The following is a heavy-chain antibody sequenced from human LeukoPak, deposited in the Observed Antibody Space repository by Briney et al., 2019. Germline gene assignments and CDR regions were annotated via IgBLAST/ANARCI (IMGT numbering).Heavy chain of an antibody. D-gene: IGHD3-9*01. CDR2: IDPNRGDT. CDR3: ARNYYDVLTGYSIDY. J-gene: IGHJ4*02. V-gene: IGHV1-2*02. Sequence: GASVKVSCKASGYTFTDYNIHWVRQAPGQGLEWVGWIDPNRGDTNYAQKFQGRVTMTRDTSISTAYMELSRLRSDDTAVYYCARNYYDVLTGYSIDYWGQGTLVTVSS. CDR1: GYTFTDYN.